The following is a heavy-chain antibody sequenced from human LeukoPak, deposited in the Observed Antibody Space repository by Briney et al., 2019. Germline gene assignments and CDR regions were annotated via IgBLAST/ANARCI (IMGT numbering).Heavy chain of an antibody. CDR1: GFTFSSHG. CDR2: IGYDGNDK. CDR3: AKESINDGWFLDY. D-gene: IGHD6-19*01. Sequence: GGSLRLSCAASGFTFSSHGMHWVRQTPGKGLQWVAFIGYDGNDKFYLDSVKGRFTVSRDNAKSTLSLQMNSLRLDDTAIYYCAKESINDGWFLDYWGQGSLVTVSS. J-gene: IGHJ4*02. V-gene: IGHV3-30*02.